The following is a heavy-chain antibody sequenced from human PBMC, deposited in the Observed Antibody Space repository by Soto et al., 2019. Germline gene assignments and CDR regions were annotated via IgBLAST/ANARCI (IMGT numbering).Heavy chain of an antibody. D-gene: IGHD6-13*01. CDR2: IYPDDSDT. J-gene: IGHJ4*02. V-gene: IGHV5-51*01. Sequence: PGESLKISCKGSGYSFTSFWIGWVRQMPGKGLGWMGIIYPDDSDTRYSPSFQGQVTISADKSISTAYLQWSSLKASDTAMYFCARQGIGAAYYFDYWGQGALVTVSS. CDR3: ARQGIGAAYYFDY. CDR1: GYSFTSFW.